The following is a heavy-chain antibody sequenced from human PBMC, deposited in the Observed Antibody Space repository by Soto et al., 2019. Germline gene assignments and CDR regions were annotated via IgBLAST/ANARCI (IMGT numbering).Heavy chain of an antibody. CDR2: ISYDGSNK. D-gene: IGHD2-2*02. CDR1: GFTFSSYG. J-gene: IGHJ4*02. V-gene: IGHV3-30*18. Sequence: PGGSLRLSCAASGFTFSSYGMHWVRQAPGKGLEWVAVISYDGSNKYYADSVKGRFTISRDNSKNTLYLQVNSLRAEDTAVYYCAKYQKVVPAAIDFDYWGQGTLVTVSS. CDR3: AKYQKVVPAAIDFDY.